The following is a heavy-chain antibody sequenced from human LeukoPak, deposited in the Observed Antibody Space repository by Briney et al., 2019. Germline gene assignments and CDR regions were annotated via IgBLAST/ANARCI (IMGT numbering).Heavy chain of an antibody. CDR2: MNGSGTGT. D-gene: IGHD3-10*01. V-gene: IGHV3-23*01. CDR1: GFTFSTYA. Sequence: GGSLRLSCAASGFTFSTYAMSWVRQAPGKGLEWVSAMNGSGTGTSYAESVQGRFTISRDNSKNTLYLQMNSLRAEDTAVYYCAKGLYQYFGSGSYTLDHWGQGTQVTVSS. CDR3: AKGLYQYFGSGSYTLDH. J-gene: IGHJ4*02.